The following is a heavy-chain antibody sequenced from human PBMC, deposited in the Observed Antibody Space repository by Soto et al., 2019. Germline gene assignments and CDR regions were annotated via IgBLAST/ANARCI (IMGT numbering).Heavy chain of an antibody. CDR2: INPSGGST. CDR1: GYTFTSYY. J-gene: IGHJ5*02. D-gene: IGHD2-2*01. V-gene: IGHV1-46*01. CDR3: ARDRVASSPIVVVPAASVWFDP. Sequence: ASVKVSCKASGYTFTSYYMHWVRQAPGQGLEWMGIINPSGGSTSYAQKFQGRVTMTRDTSTSTVYMELSSLRSEDTAVYYCARDRVASSPIVVVPAASVWFDPWGQGTLVTGSS.